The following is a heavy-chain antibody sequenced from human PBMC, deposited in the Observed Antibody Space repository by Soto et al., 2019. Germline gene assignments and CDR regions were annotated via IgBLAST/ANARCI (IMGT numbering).Heavy chain of an antibody. CDR1: GFTFSSYW. J-gene: IGHJ4*02. D-gene: IGHD3-3*01. CDR2: INSDGSST. V-gene: IGHV3-74*01. Sequence: GGSLRLSCAASGFTFSSYWMHWVRQAPGKGLVWVSRINSDGSSTSYADSVKGRFTISRDNAKNTLYLQMNSLRAEDTAVYYCARDKSRGREWPAGYWGQGTLVTSPQ. CDR3: ARDKSRGREWPAGY.